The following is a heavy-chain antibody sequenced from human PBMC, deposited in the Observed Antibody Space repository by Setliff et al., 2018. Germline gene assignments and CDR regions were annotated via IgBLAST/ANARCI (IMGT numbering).Heavy chain of an antibody. Sequence: GGPLRLSCTTSGFTFFSYTMNWVRQAPGKGLEWVSAITDDGGTTHYAGSVKGRFTIARDNSNSTLYLQMNSLRVEDTALYYCAKSSGSSSSTNLEYLGPGTLVTVS. V-gene: IGHV3-23*01. CDR3: AKSSGSSSSTNLEY. CDR2: ITDDGGTT. J-gene: IGHJ4*02. CDR1: GFTFFSYT. D-gene: IGHD6-6*01.